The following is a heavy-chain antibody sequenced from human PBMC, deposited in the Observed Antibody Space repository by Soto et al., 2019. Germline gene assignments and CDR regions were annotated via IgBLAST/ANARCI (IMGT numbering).Heavy chain of an antibody. Sequence: QVQLVVSGGGVVQPGSSLRLSCAASGFTFSSYAMHWVRQAPGKGLEWVAVISYDGSNKYYADSVKGRFNISRDNSKNTLYLQMNSLRAEDTAVYYCARDGPRTVTTVHFDYWGQGTLVTVSS. CDR3: ARDGPRTVTTVHFDY. CDR1: GFTFSSYA. J-gene: IGHJ4*02. V-gene: IGHV3-30-3*01. D-gene: IGHD4-17*01. CDR2: ISYDGSNK.